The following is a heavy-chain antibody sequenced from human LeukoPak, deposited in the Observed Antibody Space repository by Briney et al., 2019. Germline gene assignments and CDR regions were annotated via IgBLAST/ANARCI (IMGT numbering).Heavy chain of an antibody. CDR1: GYTFTSYG. CDR2: ISAYNGNT. CDR3: ARAGGSGYYYYYMDV. Sequence: ASVKVSCKASGYTFTSYGISWVRQAPGQGLEWMGWISAYNGNTNYAQKFQGRVTITTDESTSTAYMDLSSLRSEDTAVYYCARAGGSGYYYYYMDVWGKGTTVTVSS. V-gene: IGHV1-18*01. D-gene: IGHD3-10*01. J-gene: IGHJ6*03.